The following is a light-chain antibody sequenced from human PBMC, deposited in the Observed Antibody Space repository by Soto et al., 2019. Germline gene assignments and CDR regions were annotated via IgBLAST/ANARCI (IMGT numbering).Light chain of an antibody. CDR1: SSDVGGYNY. V-gene: IGLV2-14*01. CDR3: CSYGRSVV. J-gene: IGLJ2*01. CDR2: EAS. Sequence: QSVLTQPASVSGSPGQSITISCTGTSSDVGGYNYVSWYRQHPGKAPKLIIYEASKRPSGVPNRFSGSKSGNTASLTISGLHAEDEADYYCCSYGRSVVFGGGTKVTVL.